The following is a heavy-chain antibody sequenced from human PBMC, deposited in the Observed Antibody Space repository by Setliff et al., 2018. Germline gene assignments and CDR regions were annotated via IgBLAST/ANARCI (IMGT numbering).Heavy chain of an antibody. Sequence: GGSLRLSCAASGFPFSSYGMHWGRQSPGKGLEWVAFIRFDGSSKYYADSVKGRFTISRDNSKYTLYLQMNSLRSEDTAVYYCARALPSIHIDYWGQGTLVTVSS. CDR3: ARALPSIHIDY. V-gene: IGHV3-30*02. D-gene: IGHD6-6*01. CDR1: GFPFSSYG. CDR2: IRFDGSSK. J-gene: IGHJ4*02.